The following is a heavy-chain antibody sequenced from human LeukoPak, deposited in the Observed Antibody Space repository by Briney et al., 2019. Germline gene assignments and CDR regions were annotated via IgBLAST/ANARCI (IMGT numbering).Heavy chain of an antibody. CDR1: GFTFSSYG. Sequence: GGSLRLSCAASGFTFSSYGMHWVRQAPGKGLEWVAFIRYDGSNKYYADSVKGRFTISRDNSKNTLYLQMNSLRGEDTAVYYCAKDSGQAAISIWFLDYWGQGTLVTVSS. CDR2: IRYDGSNK. CDR3: AKDSGQAAISIWFLDY. V-gene: IGHV3-30*02. D-gene: IGHD2-2*02. J-gene: IGHJ4*02.